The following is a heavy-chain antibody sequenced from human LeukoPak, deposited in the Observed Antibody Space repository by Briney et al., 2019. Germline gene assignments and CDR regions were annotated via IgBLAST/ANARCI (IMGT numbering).Heavy chain of an antibody. CDR2: IYHSGST. V-gene: IGHV4-59*11. Sequence: PSETLSLTCTVSGGFISSHYWSWIRQPPGKGLEWIGYIYHSGSTNYNPSLKSRVTISVDTSRNQFSLKLSSVTAADTAVYYCARGGWSLDYWGQGTLVTVSS. J-gene: IGHJ4*02. D-gene: IGHD6-19*01. CDR3: ARGGWSLDY. CDR1: GGFISSHY.